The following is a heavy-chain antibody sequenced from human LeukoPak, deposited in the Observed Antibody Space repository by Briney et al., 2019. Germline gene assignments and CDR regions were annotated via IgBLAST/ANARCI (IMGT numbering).Heavy chain of an antibody. J-gene: IGHJ5*02. Sequence: GGSLRLSCAASGFTFSDYYMSWIRQAPGKGLEWVSYISSSGSTIYCADSVKGRFIISRNNAKNSLYLQMNSLRAEDTAVYYCARGMTTVTTWFDPWGQGTLVTVSS. D-gene: IGHD4-17*01. CDR2: ISSSGSTI. CDR3: ARGMTTVTTWFDP. V-gene: IGHV3-11*04. CDR1: GFTFSDYY.